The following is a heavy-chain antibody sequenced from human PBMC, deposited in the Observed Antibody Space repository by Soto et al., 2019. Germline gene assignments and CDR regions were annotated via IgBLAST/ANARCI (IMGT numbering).Heavy chain of an antibody. J-gene: IGHJ1*01. CDR1: GFTFSSYA. CDR2: ISGSGGST. V-gene: IGHV3-23*01. D-gene: IGHD4-17*01. Sequence: EVQLLESGGGLVQPGGSLRLSCAASGFTFSSYAMSWVRQAPGKGLEWVSAISGSGGSTYYADSVKGRFTISRDNSKNTLYLQMNSLRAEDTAVYYCAKDPPNYGDYGVYFQHWGQGTLVTVSS. CDR3: AKDPPNYGDYGVYFQH.